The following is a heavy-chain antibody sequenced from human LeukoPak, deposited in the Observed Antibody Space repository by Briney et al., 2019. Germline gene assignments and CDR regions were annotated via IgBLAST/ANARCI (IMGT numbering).Heavy chain of an antibody. CDR1: GNTFTSYD. CDR3: ARVSPSTTVIDR. D-gene: IGHD2-21*01. J-gene: IGHJ4*02. CDR2: MNPNSGGT. V-gene: IGHV1-8*01. Sequence: ASVKVSCKASGNTFTSYDINWVRQATGQGLEWMGWMNPNSGGTGYAQEFQGRVTMTRNTSISTAYMELSSLRSDDTAVYYCARVSPSTTVIDRWGKGTLVTVSS.